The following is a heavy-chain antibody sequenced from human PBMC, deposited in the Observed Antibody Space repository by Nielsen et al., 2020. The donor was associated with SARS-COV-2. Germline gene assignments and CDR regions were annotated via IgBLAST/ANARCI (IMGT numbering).Heavy chain of an antibody. V-gene: IGHV3-30*03. CDR1: GFTFSSYG. Sequence: GGSLRLSCAASGFTFSSYGMHWVRQAPGKGLEWVAVISYDGSNKYYADSVKGRFTISRDNSKNTLYLQMNSLRAEDTAVYYCARVSGSYSPFDYWGQGTLVTVSS. CDR2: ISYDGSNK. CDR3: ARVSGSYSPFDY. J-gene: IGHJ4*02. D-gene: IGHD1-26*01.